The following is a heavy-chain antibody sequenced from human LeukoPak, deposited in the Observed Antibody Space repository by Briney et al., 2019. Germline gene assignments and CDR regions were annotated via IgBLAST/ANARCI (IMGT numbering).Heavy chain of an antibody. J-gene: IGHJ4*02. CDR1: GFTFADYA. Sequence: TLTLSCTASGFTFADYALSWVRQAQGQGLEWVGFIRSKAYGGTTEYAASVKGRVTISRDASKSIAYRHMNSLTAENTTVYYCNADWSGGSCGPSYFDYWGQGTLVTVSS. CDR3: NADWSGGSCGPSYFDY. V-gene: IGHV3-49*04. CDR2: IRSKAYGGTT. D-gene: IGHD2-15*01.